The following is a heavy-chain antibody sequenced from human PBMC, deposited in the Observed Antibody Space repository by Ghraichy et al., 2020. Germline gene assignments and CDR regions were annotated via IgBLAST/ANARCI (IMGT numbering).Heavy chain of an antibody. CDR3: ARGGDHYDFWSGLTYGWGMDV. CDR1: GGSISSYY. CDR2: IYYSGST. D-gene: IGHD3-3*01. J-gene: IGHJ6*02. V-gene: IGHV4-59*01. Sequence: SETLSLTCTVSGGSISSYYWSWIRQPPGKGLEWIGYIYYSGSTNYNPSLKSRVTISVDTSKNQFSLKLSSVTAADTAVYYCARGGDHYDFWSGLTYGWGMDVWGQGTTVTVSS.